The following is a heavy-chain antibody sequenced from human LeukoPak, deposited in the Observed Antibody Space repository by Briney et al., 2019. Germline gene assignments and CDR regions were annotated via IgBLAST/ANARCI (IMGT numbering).Heavy chain of an antibody. Sequence: PSETLSLTCTVPGGSISSSSYYWGRIRQPPGKGLEWIGNIYYSGSTYYNPSLKSRVTISADTSKNQFSLKLSSVTAADSAMYYCARLGSSAPLYYFDYWGQGTLVTVSS. CDR1: GGSISSSSYY. J-gene: IGHJ4*02. CDR3: ARLGSSAPLYYFDY. CDR2: IYYSGST. D-gene: IGHD6-19*01. V-gene: IGHV4-39*01.